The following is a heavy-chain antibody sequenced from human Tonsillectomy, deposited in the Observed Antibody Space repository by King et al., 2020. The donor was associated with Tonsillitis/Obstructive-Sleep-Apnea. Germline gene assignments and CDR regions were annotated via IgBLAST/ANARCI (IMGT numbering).Heavy chain of an antibody. CDR2: INPNSGGT. CDR3: ARDPGSSWPKFDY. CDR1: GYTFTGYY. Sequence: VQLVEPGAEVKKPGASVKVSCKASGYTFTGYYMHWVRQAPGQGLECMGWINPNSGGTNYAQKFQGRVTMTRDTSISTAYMELSRLRSDDTAVYYCARDPGSSWPKFDYWGQGTLVTVSS. V-gene: IGHV1-2*02. D-gene: IGHD6-13*01. J-gene: IGHJ4*02.